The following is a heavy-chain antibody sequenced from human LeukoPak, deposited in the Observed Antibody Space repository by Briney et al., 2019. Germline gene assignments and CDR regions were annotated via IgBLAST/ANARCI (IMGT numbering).Heavy chain of an antibody. J-gene: IGHJ5*02. D-gene: IGHD2-21*02. CDR3: AKGKHIVVVTAPNWFDP. V-gene: IGHV3-23*01. CDR1: GFTFSSYA. Sequence: GGSLRLSCAASGFTFSSYAMSWVRQAPGKGLEWVSAISGSGGSTYYADSVKGRFTISRDNSKNTLYLQMNSLRAADTAVYYCAKGKHIVVVTAPNWFDPWGQGTLVTVSS. CDR2: ISGSGGST.